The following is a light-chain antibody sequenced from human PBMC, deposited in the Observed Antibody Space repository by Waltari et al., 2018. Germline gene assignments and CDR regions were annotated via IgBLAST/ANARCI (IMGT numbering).Light chain of an antibody. CDR1: QSVSNSS. CDR3: QQYNSSPPR. V-gene: IGKV3-20*01. CDR2: GAS. Sequence: EIVLTQSPGTLSLSPGERGTLSCRASQSVSNSSLACYQQTPGQAPRLLIYGASSRATGIPDRFSGSGSGTDFTITISRLEPEDFAVYYCQQYNSSPPRFGQGTKVEIK. J-gene: IGKJ1*01.